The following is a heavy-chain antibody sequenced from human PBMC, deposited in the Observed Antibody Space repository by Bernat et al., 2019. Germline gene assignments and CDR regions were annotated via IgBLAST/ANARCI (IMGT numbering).Heavy chain of an antibody. V-gene: IGHV4-39*01. Sequence: QLQLQESGPGLVKPSETLSLTCTVSGGSITSSSYYWGWIRQPPGKGLEWIGSIYYSGSTYYNPSLKIRVPISVGTSKDPFPLKLSFWTAADTAVYYCAGPTIYDSCGYYFDYWGQGTLVTVSS. CDR3: AGPTIYDSCGYYFDY. CDR2: IYYSGST. CDR1: GGSITSSSYY. J-gene: IGHJ4*02. D-gene: IGHD3-22*01.